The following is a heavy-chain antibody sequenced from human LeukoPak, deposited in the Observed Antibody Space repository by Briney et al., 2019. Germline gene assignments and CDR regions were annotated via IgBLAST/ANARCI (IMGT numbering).Heavy chain of an antibody. J-gene: IGHJ6*02. D-gene: IGHD6-13*01. CDR1: GFTFSDFA. CDR3: AAGGYSSSYGMDV. CDR2: ISTSSSYI. V-gene: IGHV3-21*01. Sequence: GGSLRLSCAASGFTFSDFAMNWVRQAPGKGLEWVSSISTSSSYIYYADSVKGRFTISRDNAKNSLYLQMNSLRAEDTAVYYCAAGGYSSSYGMDVWGQGTTVTVSS.